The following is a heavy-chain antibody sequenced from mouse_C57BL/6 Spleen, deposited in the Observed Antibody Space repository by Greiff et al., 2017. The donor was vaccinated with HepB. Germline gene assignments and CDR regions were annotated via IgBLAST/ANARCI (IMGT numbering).Heavy chain of an antibody. D-gene: IGHD1-1*01. CDR1: GFTFSSYA. V-gene: IGHV5-4*01. CDR3: ARDYYGRGGYFDV. Sequence: EVKLMESGGGLVKPGGSLKLSCAASGFTFSSYAMSWVRQTPEKRLEWVATISDGGSYTYYPDNVKGRFTISRDNAKNNLYLQMSHLKSEDTAMYYCARDYYGRGGYFDVWGTGTTVTVSS. CDR2: ISDGGSYT. J-gene: IGHJ1*03.